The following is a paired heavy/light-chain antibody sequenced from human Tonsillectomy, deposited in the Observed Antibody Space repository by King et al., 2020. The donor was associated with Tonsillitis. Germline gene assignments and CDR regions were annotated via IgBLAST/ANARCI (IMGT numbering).Heavy chain of an antibody. V-gene: IGHV3-23*01. D-gene: IGHD1-7*01. CDR3: AKAWNYRRVRMRPLWGFDN. CDR2: FSGEGETT. Sequence: LRLSCAGSGFTFANYAMNWVRQAPGKGLEWVAGISGSGDKKGLEWVPGFSGEGETTYYADSVKGRFTISRDNSRTTLYLQMNSLRGEDTAQYYCAKAWNYRRVRMRPLWGFDNWGQGAQVTVYS. J-gene: IGHJ4*02. CDR1: GFTFANYA.
Light chain of an antibody. V-gene: IGLV1-44*01. CDR1: NSNIGSHS. CDR2: SDD. Sequence: QSVLTQAPSVSGTPGQRVSISCSGTNSNIGSHSVDWYQHFPGTAPRLLMYSDDQRPSGVPDRFSGSKSGTSASLAISALQSEDEADYYCATWDDSLFGYVFGTGSKVTVL. CDR3: ATWDDSLFGYV. J-gene: IGLJ1*01.